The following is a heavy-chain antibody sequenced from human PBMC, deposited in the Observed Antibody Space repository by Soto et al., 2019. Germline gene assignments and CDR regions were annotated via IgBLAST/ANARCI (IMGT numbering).Heavy chain of an antibody. D-gene: IGHD6-13*01. V-gene: IGHV5-51*01. J-gene: IGHJ4*02. Sequence: PGESLKISCKGSGYSFTSYWIGWVRQMPGKGLEWMGIIYPGDSDTRYSPSFQGQVTISADKSITTAYLQWSSLKASDTAMYYCARRKLSLYSSSWFDYWGQGTLVTVSS. CDR1: GYSFTSYW. CDR2: IYPGDSDT. CDR3: ARRKLSLYSSSWFDY.